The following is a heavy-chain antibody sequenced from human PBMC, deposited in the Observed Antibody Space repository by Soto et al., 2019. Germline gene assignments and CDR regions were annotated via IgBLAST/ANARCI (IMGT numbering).Heavy chain of an antibody. CDR3: ARVGGYGDPDY. D-gene: IGHD4-17*01. V-gene: IGHV1-69*02. CDR1: GGTFSSYT. CDR2: IIPILGIA. J-gene: IGHJ4*02. Sequence: QVQLVQSGAEVKKPGSSVKVSCKASGGTFSSYTISWVRQAPGQGLEWMGRIIPILGIANYAPKFQGRVTITADKSTSTAYMELSSLRSEDTAVYYCARVGGYGDPDYWGQGTLVTVSS.